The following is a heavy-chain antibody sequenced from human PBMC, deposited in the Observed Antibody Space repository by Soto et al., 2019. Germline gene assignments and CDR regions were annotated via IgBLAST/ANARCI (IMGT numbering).Heavy chain of an antibody. CDR1: GYFFPDYG. V-gene: IGHV1-18*04. Sequence: QIQMVQSGAEIKEPGASVKVSCKTSGYFFPDYGIDWVRQAPGQGLQWMGWIGVYHTQTKYTPQFQGRVTINSDTSTRTVYMELRSLRSHDTATYYCVIHDKTISLDHWGPGTRITVSS. CDR3: VIHDKTISLDH. J-gene: IGHJ4*02. D-gene: IGHD3-22*01. CDR2: IGVYHTQT.